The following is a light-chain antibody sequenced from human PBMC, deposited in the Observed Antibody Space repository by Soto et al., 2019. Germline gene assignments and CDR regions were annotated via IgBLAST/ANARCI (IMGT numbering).Light chain of an antibody. J-gene: IGKJ4*01. CDR3: QQRSNWPGLT. CDR1: QSVSSY. CDR2: DAS. V-gene: IGKV3-11*01. Sequence: EIVLTQSPATLSLSPGERATLSCRASQSVSSYLAWYQQKPGQAPRLLIYDASNKATGIPARFSGSGSGTDFPLTISSLEPEDFAVYYCQQRSNWPGLTFGGGTKVEIK.